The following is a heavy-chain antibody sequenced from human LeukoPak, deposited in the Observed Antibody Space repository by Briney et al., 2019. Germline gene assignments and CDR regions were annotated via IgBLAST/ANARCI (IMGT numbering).Heavy chain of an antibody. CDR1: GFTFSSYW. V-gene: IGHV3-74*01. CDR3: ARDYAVGEFFDI. Sequence: GGSLRLSCAASGFTFSSYWMHWVRQAPGEGLVWVARITSDGSSTSHADSVKGRFTISRDNAKNTLYLQMNSLRAEDTAVHYCARDYAVGEFFDIWGQGTLVTVSS. CDR2: ITSDGSST. D-gene: IGHD3-16*01. J-gene: IGHJ3*02.